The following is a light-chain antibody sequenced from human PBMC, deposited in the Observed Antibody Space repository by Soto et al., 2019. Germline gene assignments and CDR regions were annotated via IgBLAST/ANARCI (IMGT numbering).Light chain of an antibody. V-gene: IGLV2-14*01. CDR3: SSYTSSSTGV. Sequence: QSVLTQPASVSGSPGQSITISCTGTSSDVGGYNYVSWYQQHPGKAPKLMIYDVSSRPSGVSNRFSGSKSGNTASLTISGLPAEDEADYYCSSYTSSSTGVFGGGTKLTVL. J-gene: IGLJ3*02. CDR2: DVS. CDR1: SSDVGGYNY.